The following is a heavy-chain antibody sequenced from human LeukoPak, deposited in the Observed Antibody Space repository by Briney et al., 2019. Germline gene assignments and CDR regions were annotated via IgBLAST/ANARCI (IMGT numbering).Heavy chain of an antibody. CDR2: INHGGST. D-gene: IGHD3-22*01. Sequence: SETLSLTCAVYGGSFSGYYWSWIRQPPGKGLEWIGEINHGGSTNYNPSLKSRVTISVDASKNQFSLKLSSVTAADTAVYYCARPLIDYYDSSGYWDYWGQGTLVTVSS. CDR1: GGSFSGYY. J-gene: IGHJ4*02. V-gene: IGHV4-34*01. CDR3: ARPLIDYYDSSGYWDY.